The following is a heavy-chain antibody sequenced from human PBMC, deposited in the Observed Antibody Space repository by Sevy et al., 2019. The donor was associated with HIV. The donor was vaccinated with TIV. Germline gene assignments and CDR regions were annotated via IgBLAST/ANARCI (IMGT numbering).Heavy chain of an antibody. D-gene: IGHD6-13*01. CDR2: IYSGGST. Sequence: GGSLRLSCAASGFTVSSNYMSWVRQAPGKGLEWVSVIYSGGSTYYADSVKGRFTISRDNSKNTLHLQMNSLRAEDTAVYYCARDGGKNSSRTFGLDYWGQGTLVTVSS. CDR1: GFTVSSNY. J-gene: IGHJ4*02. V-gene: IGHV3-53*01. CDR3: ARDGGKNSSRTFGLDY.